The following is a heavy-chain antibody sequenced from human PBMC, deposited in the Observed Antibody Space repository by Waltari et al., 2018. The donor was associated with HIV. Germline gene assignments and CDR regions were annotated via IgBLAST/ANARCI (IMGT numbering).Heavy chain of an antibody. CDR2: INHSGST. CDR3: ARRSYPVPAAIGSWGMDV. Sequence: FSGYYWSWIRQPPGKGLEWIGEINHSGSTNYNPSLKSRVTISVDTSKNQFSLKLSSVTAADTAVYYCARRSYPVPAAIGSWGMDVWGQGTTVTVSS. V-gene: IGHV4-34*01. J-gene: IGHJ6*02. CDR1: FSGYY. D-gene: IGHD2-2*01.